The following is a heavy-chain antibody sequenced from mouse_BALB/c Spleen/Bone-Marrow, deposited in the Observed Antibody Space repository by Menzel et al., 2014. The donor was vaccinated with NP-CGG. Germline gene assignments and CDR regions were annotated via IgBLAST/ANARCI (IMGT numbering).Heavy chain of an antibody. CDR1: GYTFTSYW. V-gene: IGHV1S127*01. Sequence: QVQLQQSGAELVKPGASVKMSCTASGYTFTSYWMHWVKQRPGQGLEWIGTIDPSDSYTSYNQKFKGKATLTVDTSSSTAYMQLSSLTSEDSAVYYCTRRWAYWGQGTLVTVSA. CDR2: IDPSDSYT. CDR3: TRRWAY. D-gene: IGHD1-1*02. J-gene: IGHJ3*01.